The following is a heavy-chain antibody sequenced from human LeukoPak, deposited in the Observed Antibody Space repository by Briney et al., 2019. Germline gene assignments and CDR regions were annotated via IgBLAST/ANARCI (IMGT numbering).Heavy chain of an antibody. CDR2: IYSGGST. CDR3: ARDPPRYSSSWYSSGY. D-gene: IGHD6-13*01. CDR1: GFTVSSNY. J-gene: IGHJ4*02. Sequence: GGSLRLSCAASGFTVSSNYMSWVRQAPGKGLEWVSVIYSGGSTYYADSVKGRFTISRDNSENTLYLQMNSLRAEDTAVYYCARDPPRYSSSWYSSGYWGQGTLVTVSS. V-gene: IGHV3-66*01.